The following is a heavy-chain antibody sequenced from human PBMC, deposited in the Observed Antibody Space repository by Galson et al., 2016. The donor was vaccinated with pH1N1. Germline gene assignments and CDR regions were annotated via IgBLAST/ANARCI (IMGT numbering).Heavy chain of an antibody. CDR2: ISSGGNTM. Sequence: SLRLSCAVSGFTFDSHEMNWVRQAPGKGLEWVASISSGGNTMFYADSVKGRFIISRDNAKNSMYLQMNSLRVEDTAVYYCARAYYDPLTRFSGASDYWGQGTLVTVSS. D-gene: IGHD3-9*01. J-gene: IGHJ4*02. CDR1: GFTFDSHE. CDR3: ARAYYDPLTRFSGASDY. V-gene: IGHV3-48*03.